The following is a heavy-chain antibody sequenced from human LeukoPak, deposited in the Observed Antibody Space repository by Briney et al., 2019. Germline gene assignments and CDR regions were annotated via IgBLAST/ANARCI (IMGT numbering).Heavy chain of an antibody. J-gene: IGHJ4*02. CDR3: ARAYPSSSTD. CDR1: GGSISSGNYY. CDR2: ISYTGST. Sequence: MTSETLSLTCTVSGGSISSGNYYWSWIRQYPGKGLEWIGFISYTGSTHYNPSLKSRVTISQDTSQNQFSLRLSSVTAADTAVYYCARAYPSSSTDWGQGILVTVSS. V-gene: IGHV4-31*03. D-gene: IGHD2-2*01.